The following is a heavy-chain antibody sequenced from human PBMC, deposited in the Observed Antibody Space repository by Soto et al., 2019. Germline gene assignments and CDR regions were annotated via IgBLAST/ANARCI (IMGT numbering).Heavy chain of an antibody. V-gene: IGHV3-30*18. D-gene: IGHD2-15*01. CDR3: AKDGAPRYCSRSSCHPAGAY. Sequence: QVQLVESGGGVVQPGRSLRLSCAGSGFTFSNYGLHWVRQAPGKGLGWVAVISYDGSHKYYADSVKGRFTISRDNSNNMLYLQLDRLRAEDTAVYYCAKDGAPRYCSRSSCHPAGAYWGQGTLVTVSS. CDR1: GFTFSNYG. J-gene: IGHJ4*02. CDR2: ISYDGSHK.